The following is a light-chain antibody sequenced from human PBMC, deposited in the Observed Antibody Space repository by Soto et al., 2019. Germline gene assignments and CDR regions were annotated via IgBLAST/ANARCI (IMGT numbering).Light chain of an antibody. CDR3: HQYNSYSPPPYT. CDR1: QSISSW. CDR2: DAS. J-gene: IGKJ2*01. V-gene: IGKV1-5*01. Sequence: DIQMTQSPSTLSASVGDRVTITCRASQSISSWLAWYQQKPGKAPKLLIYDASSLESGVPSRFSGSGSGTEFPLTFSSLQPDDFATYYCHQYNSYSPPPYTFGQGTKLEIK.